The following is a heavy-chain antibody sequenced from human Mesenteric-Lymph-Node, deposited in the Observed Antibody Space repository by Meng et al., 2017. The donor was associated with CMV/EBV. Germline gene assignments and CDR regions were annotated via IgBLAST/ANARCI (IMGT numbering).Heavy chain of an antibody. CDR2: INHSGST. D-gene: IGHD3-22*01. CDR3: ARGFIRSYYDSSGYYFRGFDY. Sequence: GYYGSGIRQPPGKGLEWIGEINHSGSTNYNPSLKSRVTISVDTSKNQFSLKLSSVTAADTAVYYCARGFIRSYYDSSGYYFRGFDYWGQGTLVTVSS. J-gene: IGHJ4*02. CDR1: GYY. V-gene: IGHV4-34*01.